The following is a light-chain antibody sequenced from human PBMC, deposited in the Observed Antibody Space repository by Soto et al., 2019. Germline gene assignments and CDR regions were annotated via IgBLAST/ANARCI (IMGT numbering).Light chain of an antibody. J-gene: IGKJ1*01. CDR3: QQGYSTPWT. CDR1: QTINTF. Sequence: DIQLTQSPSSLSASVGDRVTITCRASQTINTFLHWYQQKPGKAPKVLIYAAYNLQSGVQSRFSGSGSGTDFTLTVKSLQPEDFATYYCQQGYSTPWTFGQGTKVDNK. CDR2: AAY. V-gene: IGKV1-39*01.